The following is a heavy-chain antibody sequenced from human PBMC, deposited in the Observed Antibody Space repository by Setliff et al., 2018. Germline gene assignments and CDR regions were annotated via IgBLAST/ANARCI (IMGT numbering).Heavy chain of an antibody. CDR1: RGTFSSYV. CDR2: IIPIFGTT. CDR3: ARERGDIVSTTSYYYYMDV. Sequence: SVKVSCKASRGTFSSYVITWVRQAPGQGLEWMGGIIPIFGTTDYAQKFQARVTITTDESTSTAYMEMSSLRSEDTAVYYCARERGDIVSTTSYYYYMDVWGKGTTVTVSS. D-gene: IGHD5-12*01. V-gene: IGHV1-69*05. J-gene: IGHJ6*03.